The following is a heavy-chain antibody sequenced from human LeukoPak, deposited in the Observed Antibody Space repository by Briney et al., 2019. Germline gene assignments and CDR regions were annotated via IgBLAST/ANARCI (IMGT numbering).Heavy chain of an antibody. D-gene: IGHD2-2*01. J-gene: IGHJ3*02. CDR3: ARDMRGDGFDI. V-gene: IGHV3-7*04. CDR2: IRQDGSGK. Sequence: GGSLILSCAASGFTFSSFWMTWVRQAPGKGLEWVANIRQDGSGKYYVDSVGGRFTISRDNAKKSLFLQMNSLRAEDTAVYYCARDMRGDGFDIWGQGTMVTVSS. CDR1: GFTFSSFW.